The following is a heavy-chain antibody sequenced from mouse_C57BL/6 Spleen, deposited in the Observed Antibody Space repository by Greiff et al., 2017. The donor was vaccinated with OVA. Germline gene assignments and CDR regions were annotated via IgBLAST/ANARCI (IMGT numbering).Heavy chain of an antibody. CDR2: ISGGGGNT. J-gene: IGHJ4*01. D-gene: IGHD1-1*01. V-gene: IGHV5-9*01. CDR1: GFTFSSYT. Sequence: EVKLVESGGGLVKPGGSLKLSCAASGFTFSSYTMSWVRQTPEKRLEWVATISGGGGNTYYPDSVKGRFTISRDNAKNTLYLQMSSLRSEDTALYYCARQSSYDYAMDYWGQGTSVTVSS. CDR3: ARQSSYDYAMDY.